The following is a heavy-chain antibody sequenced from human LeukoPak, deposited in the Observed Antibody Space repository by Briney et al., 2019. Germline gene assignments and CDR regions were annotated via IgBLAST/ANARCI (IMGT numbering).Heavy chain of an antibody. CDR3: ARLREVLYHFDY. CDR1: GYTFTDYY. CDR2: INVNNGGT. D-gene: IGHD3-16*02. V-gene: IGHV1-2*02. J-gene: IGHJ4*02. Sequence: ASVTVPCKASGYTFTDYYIQWMRQAPGQGLEWMGWINVNNGGTKYAQHLQGRVAMTTDTSISTAYMELSRLRSDDTAVYYCARLREVLYHFDYWGQETLVSVSS.